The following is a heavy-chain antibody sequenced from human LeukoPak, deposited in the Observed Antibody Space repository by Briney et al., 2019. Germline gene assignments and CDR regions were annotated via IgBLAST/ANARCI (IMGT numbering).Heavy chain of an antibody. Sequence: ASVKVSCKASGHSFTNYYIHWVRQAPGQGLEWMGIIRSSGDSTTYAQKFQGRVTMTRDTSTSTVHMELNSLRSEDTAVYYCARDGGSHDFDYWGQGTLVTVSS. CDR1: GHSFTNYY. D-gene: IGHD1-26*01. CDR2: IRSSGDST. CDR3: ARDGGSHDFDY. J-gene: IGHJ4*02. V-gene: IGHV1-46*01.